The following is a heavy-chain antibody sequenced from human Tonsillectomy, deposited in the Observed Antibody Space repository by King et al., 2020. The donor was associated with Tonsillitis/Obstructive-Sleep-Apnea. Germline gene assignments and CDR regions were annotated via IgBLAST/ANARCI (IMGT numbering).Heavy chain of an antibody. J-gene: IGHJ6*03. CDR2: ISYDGSNK. Sequence: VQLVESGGGVVQPGRSLRLSCAASGFTFSSYGMHWVRQAPGKGLEWVAVISYDGSNKYYADSVKGRFTISRDNSKNTLYLQMNSLRAEDTAVYYCAKRTMVRGVLPKYSYYYMDVWGKGTTVPVSS. CDR1: GFTFSSYG. CDR3: AKRTMVRGVLPKYSYYYMDV. V-gene: IGHV3-30*18. D-gene: IGHD3-10*01.